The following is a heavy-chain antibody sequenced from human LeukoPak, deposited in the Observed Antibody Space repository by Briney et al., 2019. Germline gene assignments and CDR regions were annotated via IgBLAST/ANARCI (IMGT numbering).Heavy chain of an antibody. CDR2: ISSSSSTI. D-gene: IGHD3-22*01. CDR3: AREAYYYED. J-gene: IGHJ4*02. V-gene: IGHV3-48*01. Sequence: GGSLRLSCAASGFTFSSHSMNWVRQAPGKGLEWVSYISSSSSTIYYADSVKGRFTISRDNAKNSLYLQMNSLRAEDTAVYYCAREAYYYEDWGQGTLVTVSS. CDR1: GFTFSSHS.